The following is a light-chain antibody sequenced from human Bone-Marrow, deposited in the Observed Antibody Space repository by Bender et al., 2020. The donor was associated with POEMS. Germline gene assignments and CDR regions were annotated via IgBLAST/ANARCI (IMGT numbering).Light chain of an antibody. CDR3: CSYAGSFLL. CDR1: SRDVGAYKY. J-gene: IGLJ2*01. Sequence: QSALTQPASVSGSPGQSVTISCTGTSRDVGAYKYVSWYQQHPGKAPKLMIYDVSKRPSGVPHRFSGSKSDNTASLTISGLQADDESDYYCCSYAGSFLLFGGGTTLTVL. V-gene: IGLV2-11*01. CDR2: DVS.